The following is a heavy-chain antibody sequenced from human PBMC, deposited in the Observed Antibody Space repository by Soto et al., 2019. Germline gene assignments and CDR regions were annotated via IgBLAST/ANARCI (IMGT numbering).Heavy chain of an antibody. J-gene: IGHJ6*03. Sequence: EVQLVESGGGLVQPGRSLRLSCAASGFTFDDYAMHWVRQAPGKGLEWVSGISWNSGSIGYADSVKGRFTISRDNAKNSLYLQMNSLRAEDTALYYCAKGIEAEYYYYYMDVWGKGTTVTVSS. CDR2: ISWNSGSI. D-gene: IGHD6-13*01. V-gene: IGHV3-9*01. CDR3: AKGIEAEYYYYYMDV. CDR1: GFTFDDYA.